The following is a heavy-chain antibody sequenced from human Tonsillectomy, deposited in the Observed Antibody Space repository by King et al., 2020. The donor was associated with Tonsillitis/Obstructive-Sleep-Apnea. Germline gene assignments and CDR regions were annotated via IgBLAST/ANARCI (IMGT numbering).Heavy chain of an antibody. D-gene: IGHD3-3*01. Sequence: QLQESGPGLVKPSGTLSLTCAVSGGSISSSNWWSWVRQPPGKGLEWIGEIYHSGSTNYNPSPKSRVTISVDKSKNQFSLKLSSVTAADTAVYYCASAGRITIFGVDNWFDPWGQGTLVTVSS. V-gene: IGHV4-4*02. CDR1: GGSISSSNW. CDR2: IYHSGST. CDR3: ASAGRITIFGVDNWFDP. J-gene: IGHJ5*02.